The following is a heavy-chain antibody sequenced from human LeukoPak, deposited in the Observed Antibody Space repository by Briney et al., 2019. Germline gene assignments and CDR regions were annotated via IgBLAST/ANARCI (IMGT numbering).Heavy chain of an antibody. D-gene: IGHD3-22*01. Sequence: ASVKVSCKASGYTFTSYYMHWVRQAPGQGLEWMGIINPSGGSTSYAQKFQGRVTMTRDTSTSTVYMELSSLGSEDTAVYYCARDGYYDSSGQSTFDYWGQETLVTVSS. V-gene: IGHV1-46*01. CDR3: ARDGYYDSSGQSTFDY. J-gene: IGHJ4*02. CDR1: GYTFTSYY. CDR2: INPSGGST.